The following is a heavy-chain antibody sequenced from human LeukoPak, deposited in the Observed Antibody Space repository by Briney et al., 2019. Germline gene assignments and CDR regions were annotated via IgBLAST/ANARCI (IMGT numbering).Heavy chain of an antibody. Sequence: SVKVSCKASGFTFTSSAMQGVRQARGQRLEWIGWIVVGSGNTNYAQKFQERVTITRDMSTSTAYMELSSLRSEDTAVYYCAAVLNYYGHGWFDPWGQGTLVTVSS. CDR2: IVVGSGNT. V-gene: IGHV1-58*02. CDR1: GFTFTSSA. CDR3: AAVLNYYGHGWFDP. D-gene: IGHD3-10*01. J-gene: IGHJ5*02.